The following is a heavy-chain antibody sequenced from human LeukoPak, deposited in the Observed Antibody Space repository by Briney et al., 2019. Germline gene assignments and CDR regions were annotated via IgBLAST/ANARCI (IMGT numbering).Heavy chain of an antibody. J-gene: IGHJ3*02. Sequence: SVKVSCKASGGTFSSYAISWVRQAPGQGLEWMGGIIPIFGTANYAQKFQGRVTITADKSTSTAYMELSSLRSEDTAVYYCATVVVITTVDAFDIWGQGTMVTVSS. CDR1: GGTFSSYA. CDR2: IIPIFGTA. CDR3: ATVVVITTVDAFDI. D-gene: IGHD3-22*01. V-gene: IGHV1-69*06.